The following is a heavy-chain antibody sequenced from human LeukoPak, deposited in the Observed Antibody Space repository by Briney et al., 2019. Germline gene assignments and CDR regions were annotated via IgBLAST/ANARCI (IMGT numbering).Heavy chain of an antibody. CDR1: GFTFSKTW. CDR3: TTAPRYNSGWSGGF. J-gene: IGHJ4*02. CDR2: IKAQTDGATT. D-gene: IGHD6-13*01. V-gene: IGHV3-15*01. Sequence: GGSLRLSCVASGFTFSKTWMSWVRQSPGRGLEWLGRIKAQTDGATTDYAEPVQGRFIISRDDSKNTLFLQMLRLKIEDTALYFCTTAPRYNSGWSGGFWGQGSLVTVSS.